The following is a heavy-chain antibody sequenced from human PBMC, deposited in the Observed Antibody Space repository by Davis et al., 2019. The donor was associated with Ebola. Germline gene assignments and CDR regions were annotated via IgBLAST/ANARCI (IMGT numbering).Heavy chain of an antibody. V-gene: IGHV3-66*01. Sequence: GESLKISCVASGSTFNRAWVSWVRRAPGKGLEWVSVIYSGGSTYYADSVKGRFTISRDNSKKTLYLQMNSLRAEDTAVYYCAREYYYGSGSGMDVWGQGTTVTVSS. D-gene: IGHD3-10*01. CDR2: IYSGGST. CDR1: GSTFNRAW. CDR3: AREYYYGSGSGMDV. J-gene: IGHJ6*02.